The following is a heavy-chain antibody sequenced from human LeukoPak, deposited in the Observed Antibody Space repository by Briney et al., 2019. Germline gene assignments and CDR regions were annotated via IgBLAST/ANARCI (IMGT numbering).Heavy chain of an antibody. CDR3: ARGASSSTALTQYSYYDYGMDV. J-gene: IGHJ6*02. D-gene: IGHD6-6*01. CDR2: IWYDGSNK. Sequence: GGSLRLSCAASGFTFSSFDMHWVRQAPGKGLDWVAFIWYDGSNKYYADSVKGRFTISRDNSKNTLYLQMNSLRAEDTAVYYCARGASSSTALTQYSYYDYGMDVWGQGTTVTVSS. V-gene: IGHV3-33*01. CDR1: GFTFSSFD.